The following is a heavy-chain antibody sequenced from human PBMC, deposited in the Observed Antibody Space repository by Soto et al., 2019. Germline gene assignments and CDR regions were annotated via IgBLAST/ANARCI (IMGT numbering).Heavy chain of an antibody. V-gene: IGHV4-34*01. CDR2: INYSRNINHIGST. D-gene: IGHD2-2*01. CDR3: ATEGRYCSSTSCYGCCFDP. CDR1: GGSFSDYY. J-gene: IGHJ5*02. Sequence: SETLSLTCAVYGGSFSDYYWNWIRQPPGKGLEWIGEINYSRNINHIGSTNYNPSLKSRVTISIDTSKNQFSLKLSSVTAADTAVYYCATEGRYCSSTSCYGCCFDPWGQGTLVT.